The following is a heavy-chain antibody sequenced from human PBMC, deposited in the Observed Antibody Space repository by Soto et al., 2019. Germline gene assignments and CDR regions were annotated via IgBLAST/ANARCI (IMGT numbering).Heavy chain of an antibody. J-gene: IGHJ4*02. D-gene: IGHD1-1*01. Sequence: SETLALSCTVSGGSISSYFWSWIRQPPGKGMEWIGYIYYSGSTNYNPSLKSRVTIPVDTSKNQFSLNLSYVTAADTAVYCCARLGYWNEDYFYYWFQGTLVTF. CDR2: IYYSGST. CDR3: ARLGYWNEDYFYY. V-gene: IGHV4-59*01. CDR1: GGSISSYF.